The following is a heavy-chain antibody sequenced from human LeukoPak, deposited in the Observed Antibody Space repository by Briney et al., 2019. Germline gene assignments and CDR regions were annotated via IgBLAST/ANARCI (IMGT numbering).Heavy chain of an antibody. V-gene: IGHV3-23*01. CDR3: AKGRTYYDYVWGSYPFDY. J-gene: IGHJ4*02. CDR2: ISGSGGST. D-gene: IGHD3-16*01. CDR1: GFTFGDYD. Sequence: GGSLRLSCTASGFTFGDYDVSWVRQAPGKGLEWVSAISGSGGSTYYADSVKGRFTTSRDNSKNTLYLQMNSLRAEDTAVYYCAKGRTYYDYVWGSYPFDYWGQGTLVTVSS.